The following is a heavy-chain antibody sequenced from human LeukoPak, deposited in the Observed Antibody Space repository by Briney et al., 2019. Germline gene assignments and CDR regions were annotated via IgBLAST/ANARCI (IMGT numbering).Heavy chain of an antibody. J-gene: IGHJ4*02. D-gene: IGHD3-22*01. Sequence: GGSLRLSCAASGFTFSSYSMNWVRQAPGKGLEWVSYISSSSSTIYYADSVKGRFTISRDNSKNTLYLQMNSLRAEDTAVYYCAKDLDSSGYYYFDYWGQGTLVTVSS. V-gene: IGHV3-48*01. CDR2: ISSSSSTI. CDR3: AKDLDSSGYYYFDY. CDR1: GFTFSSYS.